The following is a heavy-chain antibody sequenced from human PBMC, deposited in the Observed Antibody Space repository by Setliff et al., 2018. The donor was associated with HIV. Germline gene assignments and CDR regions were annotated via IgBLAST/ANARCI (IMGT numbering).Heavy chain of an antibody. CDR1: GYTFTSYP. D-gene: IGHD1-1*01. Sequence: ASVKVSCKASGYTFTSYPMHWVRQAPGQGLEWMGVINTSGGSAGYAEKFRGRVTMSVDTSKNQFSLNLNSVTAADTAVYYCARWMTSRINRRHLRGDWFDPWGQGSLVTVSS. J-gene: IGHJ5*02. CDR2: INTSGGSA. V-gene: IGHV1-46*01. CDR3: ARWMTSRINRRHLRGDWFDP.